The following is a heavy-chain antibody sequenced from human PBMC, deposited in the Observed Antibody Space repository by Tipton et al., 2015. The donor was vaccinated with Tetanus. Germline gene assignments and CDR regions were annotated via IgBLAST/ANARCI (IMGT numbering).Heavy chain of an antibody. V-gene: IGHV3-23*01. CDR1: GFTFSSYA. Sequence: SLRLSCAASGFTFSSYAMSWVRQAPGKGLEWVSAISGSGGSTYYADSVKGRFTISRDNSKNTLYLQMNSLGAEDTAVYYCAKRGYDILTGHQNFDYWGQGTLVTVSS. D-gene: IGHD3-9*01. CDR2: ISGSGGST. J-gene: IGHJ4*02. CDR3: AKRGYDILTGHQNFDY.